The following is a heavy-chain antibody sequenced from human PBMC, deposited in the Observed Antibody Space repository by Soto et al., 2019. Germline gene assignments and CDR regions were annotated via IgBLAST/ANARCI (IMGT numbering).Heavy chain of an antibody. D-gene: IGHD2-2*02. V-gene: IGHV4-39*01. CDR3: AGWGAIGDAFDI. CDR2: IYYSGST. J-gene: IGHJ3*02. Sequence: SETLSLTCTVSGGSISSSSYYWGWIRQPPGKGLEWIGSIYYSGSTYYNPSLKSRVTISVDTSKIQFSLQMSSVTAADTAVYYCAGWGAIGDAFDIWGQGTMVTVSS. CDR1: GGSISSSSYY.